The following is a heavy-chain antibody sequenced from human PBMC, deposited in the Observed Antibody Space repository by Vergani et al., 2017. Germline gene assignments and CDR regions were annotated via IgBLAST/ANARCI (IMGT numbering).Heavy chain of an antibody. CDR2: IYYSGST. V-gene: IGHV4-59*01. D-gene: IGHD1-1*01. CDR3: ARDSGTSRSIDY. Sequence: QVQLQESGPGLVKPSETLSLTCPVSGGSISSYYWSCIRQPPGKGLEWIGYIYYSGSTNYNPSRKSRVTISVDTSKNQFSLKLSSVTAADTAVYYCARDSGTSRSIDYWGQGTLVTVSS. J-gene: IGHJ4*02. CDR1: GGSISSYY.